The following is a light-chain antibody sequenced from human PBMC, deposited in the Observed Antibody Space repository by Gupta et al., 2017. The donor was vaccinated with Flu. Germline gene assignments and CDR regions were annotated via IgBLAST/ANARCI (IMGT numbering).Light chain of an antibody. CDR2: DGS. CDR1: NIGNKI. Sequence: SDVLTQTPSVSVAPGQTARITCGGNNIGNKIVHWYQQKPGQAPVVVVFDGSDRPSRIPERFSGSYSGNAATLTINRVEAGDEADYYCQVWDSTSDHYVFGTGTKVTVL. J-gene: IGLJ1*01. CDR3: QVWDSTSDHYV. V-gene: IGLV3-21*02.